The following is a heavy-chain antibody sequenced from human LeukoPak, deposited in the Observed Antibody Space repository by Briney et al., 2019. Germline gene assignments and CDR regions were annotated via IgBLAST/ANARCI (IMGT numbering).Heavy chain of an antibody. CDR1: GGTFSSYA. CDR2: INPNSGGT. CDR3: ARREQWLEFDY. D-gene: IGHD6-19*01. Sequence: ASVKVSCKASGGTFSSYAISWVRQAPGQGLEWMGWINPNSGGTNYAQKFQGRVTMTRDTSISTAYMELSRLRSDDTAVYYCARREQWLEFDYWGQGTLVTVSS. V-gene: IGHV1-2*02. J-gene: IGHJ4*02.